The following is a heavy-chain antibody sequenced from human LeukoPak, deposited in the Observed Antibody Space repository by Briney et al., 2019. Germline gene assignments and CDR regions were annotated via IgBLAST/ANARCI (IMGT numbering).Heavy chain of an antibody. CDR1: GFSFKDHG. D-gene: IGHD3-10*01. CDR3: AKRLWFGDSLGGPLDY. CDR2: MRYDGSQI. J-gene: IGHJ4*02. V-gene: IGHV3-30*02. Sequence: GGSLRLSCVASGFSFKDHGMHWVRQAPGKGLEWVAFMRYDGSQILYTDSVKGRFIISRDNSKSTLHLQIDRLRVDDTAVYYCAKRLWFGDSLGGPLDYWGQGTLVTGSP.